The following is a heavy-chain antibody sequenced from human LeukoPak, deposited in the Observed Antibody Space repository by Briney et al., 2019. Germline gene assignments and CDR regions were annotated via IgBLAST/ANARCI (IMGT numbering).Heavy chain of an antibody. CDR1: GFNFNTYS. J-gene: IGHJ4*02. CDR2: FSRASESI. Sequence: GGSLRLSCEASGFNFNTYSMAWVRQAPGKGLEWVSIFSRASESIFYADSVKGRFTISRDNAKSTLYLQMNRLRDEDTAVYYCASLNYDSTGYHGPVDYWGQGTLVTVSS. D-gene: IGHD3-22*01. V-gene: IGHV3-21*01. CDR3: ASLNYDSTGYHGPVDY.